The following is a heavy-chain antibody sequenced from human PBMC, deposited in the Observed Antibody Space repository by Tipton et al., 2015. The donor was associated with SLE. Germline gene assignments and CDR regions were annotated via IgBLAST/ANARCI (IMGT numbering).Heavy chain of an antibody. J-gene: IGHJ4*02. Sequence: TLSLTCTVSSGSISSHSWTWIRRTPGKGLEWIGYFHYSGSTNYNPSLRSRVTMSVDTSKSQFSLKLNSITAADTAVYYCARHRQLANFDHWGQGTLVTVSS. V-gene: IGHV4-59*08. CDR3: ARHRQLANFDH. CDR2: FHYSGST. CDR1: SGSISSHS. D-gene: IGHD1-1*01.